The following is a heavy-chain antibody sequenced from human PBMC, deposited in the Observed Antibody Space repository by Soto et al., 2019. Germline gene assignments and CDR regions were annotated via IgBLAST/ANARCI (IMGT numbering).Heavy chain of an antibody. V-gene: IGHV3-53*01. CDR3: VQEFKGGFDY. J-gene: IGHJ4*02. CDR2: IFSGGNA. D-gene: IGHD3-10*01. CDR1: GVTVNSNF. Sequence: PGGSLRLSGAVCGVTVNSNFMSWVRQAPWKGLEWVSVIFSGGNADYADSVKGRFIMSRDISKNTLYLQMNSLRAEDTAVYFCVQEFKGGFDYWGKGILVIVSS.